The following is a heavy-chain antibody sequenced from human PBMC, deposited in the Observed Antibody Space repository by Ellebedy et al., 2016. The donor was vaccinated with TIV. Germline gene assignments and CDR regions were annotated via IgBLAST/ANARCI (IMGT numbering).Heavy chain of an antibody. J-gene: IGHJ6*02. CDR1: GGSISSSSDY. Sequence: SETLSLXCTVSGGSISSSSDYWGWIRQPPGKGLEWIGSIYYSGTTYYNPSLKSRVIISVDTSKNQFSLRLSSVTAADTAVYYCARLAYSSSSRDYYYGMDVWGQGTTVTVSS. CDR3: ARLAYSSSSRDYYYGMDV. V-gene: IGHV4-39*01. D-gene: IGHD6-6*01. CDR2: IYYSGTT.